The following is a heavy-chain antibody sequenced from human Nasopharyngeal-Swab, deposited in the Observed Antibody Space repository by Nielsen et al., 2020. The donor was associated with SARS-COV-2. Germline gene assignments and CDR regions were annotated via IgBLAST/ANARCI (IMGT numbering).Heavy chain of an antibody. D-gene: IGHD2-15*01. J-gene: IGHJ6*02. CDR2: IKQDGSEK. V-gene: IGHV3-7*01. Sequence: GGSLRLSCAASGFTFSRYWMSWVRQAPGKGLEWVANIKQDGSEKYYVDSVKGRFTISRDNAKNSLYLQMNSLRAEDTAVYYCARDKGGYYYGMDVWGQGTTVTVSS. CDR3: ARDKGGYYYGMDV. CDR1: GFTFSRYW.